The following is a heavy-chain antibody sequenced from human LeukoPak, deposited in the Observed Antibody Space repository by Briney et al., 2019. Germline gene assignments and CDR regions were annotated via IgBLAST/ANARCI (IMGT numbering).Heavy chain of an antibody. V-gene: IGHV4-39*01. Sequence: PSETLSLTCTVSGGSISSSSYYWGWIRQPPGKGLEWIGSIYYSGSTYYNPSLKSRVTISVDTSKNQFSLKLSSVTAADTAVYYCARHIPPAKAYYDSSGLYFDYWGQGTLVTVSS. CDR2: IYYSGST. CDR1: GGSISSSSYY. CDR3: ARHIPPAKAYYDSSGLYFDY. J-gene: IGHJ4*02. D-gene: IGHD3-22*01.